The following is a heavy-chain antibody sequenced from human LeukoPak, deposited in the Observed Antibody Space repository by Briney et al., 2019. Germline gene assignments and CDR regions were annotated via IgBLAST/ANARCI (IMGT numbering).Heavy chain of an antibody. J-gene: IGHJ4*02. Sequence: GASVKVSCKVSGYTLTELSMHWVRQAPGKGLEWMGGFDPEDGETIYAQKFQGRVTMTEDTSTDTAYMELSSLRSEDTAVYYCATTPGTGGRYGSGDYWGQGTLVTVSS. CDR2: FDPEDGET. D-gene: IGHD6-19*01. V-gene: IGHV1-24*01. CDR3: ATTPGTGGRYGSGDY. CDR1: GYTLTELS.